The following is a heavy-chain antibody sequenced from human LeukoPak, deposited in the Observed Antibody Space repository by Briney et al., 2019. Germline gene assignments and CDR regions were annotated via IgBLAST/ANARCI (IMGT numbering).Heavy chain of an antibody. CDR1: GYTFTGYY. CDR3: ARGGITMVRGLVDY. Sequence: SVKVSCKASGYTFTGYYMHWVRQAPGQGLEWMGRIIPILGIANYAQKFQGRVTITADKSTSTAYMELSSLRSEDTAVYYCARGGITMVRGLVDYWGQGTLLTVSS. D-gene: IGHD3-10*01. CDR2: IIPILGIA. V-gene: IGHV1-69*04. J-gene: IGHJ4*02.